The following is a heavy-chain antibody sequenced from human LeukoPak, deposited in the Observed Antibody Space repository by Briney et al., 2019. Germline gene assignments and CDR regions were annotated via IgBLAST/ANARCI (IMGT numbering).Heavy chain of an antibody. CDR1: GYTFTTYY. CDR2: INPSGATT. D-gene: IGHD2-8*02. CDR3: ARDRYGTGVIAFDI. Sequence: ASVKVSCKAPGYTFTTYYFHWVRQAPGQGLKWMGIINPSGATTIYAQKFQGRVTMTTDTSTSTAYMELRSVRSDDTAVYYCARDRYGTGVIAFDIWGQGTMVTVSS. J-gene: IGHJ3*02. V-gene: IGHV1-46*01.